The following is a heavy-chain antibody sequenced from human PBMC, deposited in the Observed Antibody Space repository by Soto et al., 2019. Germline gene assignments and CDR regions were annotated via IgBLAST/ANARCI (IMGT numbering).Heavy chain of an antibody. D-gene: IGHD2-2*01. Sequence: SETLFLTCAVYCGSFRGYYWSWIRQPPGKGLEWIGEINHSGSTNYNPSLKSRVTISVDTSKNQFSLKLSSVTAADTAVYYCARGGNIVVVPAAQSPFDPWGQGTLVTVSS. J-gene: IGHJ5*02. CDR1: CGSFRGYY. CDR3: ARGGNIVVVPAAQSPFDP. V-gene: IGHV4-34*01. CDR2: INHSGST.